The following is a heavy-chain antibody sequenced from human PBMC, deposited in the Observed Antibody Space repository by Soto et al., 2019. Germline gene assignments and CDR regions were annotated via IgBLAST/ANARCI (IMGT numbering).Heavy chain of an antibody. D-gene: IGHD3-22*01. CDR2: IYYSGNT. J-gene: IGHJ4*02. CDR1: GDSISGGDYY. V-gene: IGHV4-30-4*01. CDR3: ARHYDTSGGFDY. Sequence: QAQLQESGPGLVKPSQTLSLTCTVSGDSISGGDYYWSWIRQPPGKGLEWIGYIYYSGNTYYNPSLKSRASISVDTSQNQFSLKLSSVTAADTAVYYCARHYDTSGGFDYWGQGTLVTVSS.